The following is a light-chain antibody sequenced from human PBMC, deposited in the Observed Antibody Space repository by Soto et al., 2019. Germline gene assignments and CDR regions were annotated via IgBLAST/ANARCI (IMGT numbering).Light chain of an antibody. Sequence: ENVLTQSPGTLSLSPGERATLSCRASQSVSSSYLAWYQQKPGQAPRILIYGASSRATGIPDRFSGSGSGKDFTLTISRLEPEDFAGYYCQQYGSSPGTFGQGTNVEI. CDR1: QSVSSSY. J-gene: IGKJ1*01. CDR2: GAS. V-gene: IGKV3-20*01. CDR3: QQYGSSPGT.